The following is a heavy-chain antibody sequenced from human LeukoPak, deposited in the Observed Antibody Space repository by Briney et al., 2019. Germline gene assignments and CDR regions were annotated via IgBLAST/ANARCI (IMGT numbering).Heavy chain of an antibody. CDR2: TYYRFKWNY. V-gene: IGHV6-1*01. J-gene: IGHJ4*02. CDR1: GDSVSSKSSA. CDR3: ARNSADLDF. Sequence: SQTLSLTCDIPGDSVSSKSSAWNWIRRSPSRGLEWVGRTYYRFKWNYHYAVAVKSRLTINPDTSKNQFSLQLNSVTPEDTAVYYCARNSADLDFWGQGILVTVSS. D-gene: IGHD1-26*01.